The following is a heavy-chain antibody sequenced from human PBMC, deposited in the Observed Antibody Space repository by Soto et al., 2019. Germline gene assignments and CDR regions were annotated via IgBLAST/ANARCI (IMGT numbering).Heavy chain of an antibody. CDR1: GYDFTAYD. CDR3: GRGPSPRAPAGGTPFYYAMDV. Sequence: ASVKVSCKASGYDFTAYDVNWVRQASGQGLEWMGWMNPINGATGSARRFQGRVSMTRNTATGTAYLELTSLRSDDTAVYYCGRGPSPRAPAGGTPFYYAMDVWGQGTTVTVSS. D-gene: IGHD6-13*01. V-gene: IGHV1-8*02. CDR2: MNPINGAT. J-gene: IGHJ6*02.